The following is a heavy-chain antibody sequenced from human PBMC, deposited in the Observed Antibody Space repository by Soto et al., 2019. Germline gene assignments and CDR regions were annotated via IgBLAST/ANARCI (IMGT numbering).Heavy chain of an antibody. V-gene: IGHV3-23*01. J-gene: IGHJ6*02. CDR3: AKDRGPVFDAYGMDV. CDR1: GFTFSSYA. CDR2: ISGSGGST. D-gene: IGHD3-16*01. Sequence: PGGSLRLSCAASGFTFSSYAMSWVRQAPGKGLEWVSAISGSGGSTYYADSVKGRFTISRDNSKNTLYLQMNSLRAEDTAVYYCAKDRGPVFDAYGMDVWGQGTTVTVSS.